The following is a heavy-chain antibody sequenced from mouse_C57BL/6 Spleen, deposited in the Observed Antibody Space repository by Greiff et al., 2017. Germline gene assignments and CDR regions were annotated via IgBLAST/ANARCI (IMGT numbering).Heavy chain of an antibody. Sequence: QVQLQQPGAELVKPGASVKMSCKASGYTFTSYWITWVKQRPGQGLEWIGDIYPGSGGTNYNEKFKSKATLTVDTSSSTAYMQLSSLTSEDSAVYYCARSYDYDASDYWGQGTTLTVSS. J-gene: IGHJ2*01. CDR3: ARSYDYDASDY. D-gene: IGHD2-4*01. CDR1: GYTFTSYW. CDR2: IYPGSGGT. V-gene: IGHV1-55*01.